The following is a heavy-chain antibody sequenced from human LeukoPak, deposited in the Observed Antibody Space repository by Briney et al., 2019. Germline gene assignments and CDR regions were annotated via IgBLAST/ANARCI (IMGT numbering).Heavy chain of an antibody. CDR2: IYYSGST. CDR1: GGSISSYY. CDR3: ASKPYYDILTGHSPFDY. Sequence: PSETLSLTCTVSGGSISSYYWSWIRQPPGKGLEWIGYIYYSGSTNYNPSLKSRVTISVDTSKNQFSLKLSSVTAADTAVYYCASKPYYDILTGHSPFDYWGQGTLVTVSS. J-gene: IGHJ4*02. V-gene: IGHV4-59*01. D-gene: IGHD3-9*01.